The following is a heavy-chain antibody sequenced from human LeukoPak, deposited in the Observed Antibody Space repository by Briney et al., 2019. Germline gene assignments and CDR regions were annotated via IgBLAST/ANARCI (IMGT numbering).Heavy chain of an antibody. CDR1: GFTFSSYS. V-gene: IGHV3-21*01. CDR3: ARDEDGYSGSYFDY. J-gene: IGHJ4*02. Sequence: PGGSLRLSCAASGFTFSSYSMNWVRQAPGKGLEWVSSVSRSSRYIYYADSVKGRFTISRDNAKNSLYLQMNSLRAEDTAVYYCARDEDGYSGSYFDYWGQGTLVTVSS. D-gene: IGHD1-26*01. CDR2: VSRSSRYI.